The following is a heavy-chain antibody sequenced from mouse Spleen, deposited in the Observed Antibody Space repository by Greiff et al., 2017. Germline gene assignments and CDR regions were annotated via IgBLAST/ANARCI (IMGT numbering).Heavy chain of an antibody. D-gene: IGHD6-1*01. CDR1: GFTFTDYY. V-gene: IGHV7-3*01. Sequence: EVKLMESGGGLVQPGGSLSLSCAASGFTFTDYYMSWVRQPPGKALEWLGFIRNNANGYTTEYSATVKGRFTISRDNSQSILYLQMNALRAEDSATYYCASSPPGFAYWGQGTLVTVSA. CDR2: IRNNANGYTT. CDR3: ASSPPGFAY. J-gene: IGHJ3*01.